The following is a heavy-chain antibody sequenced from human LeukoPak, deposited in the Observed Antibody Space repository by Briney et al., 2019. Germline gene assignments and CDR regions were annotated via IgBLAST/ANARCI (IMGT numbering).Heavy chain of an antibody. Sequence: GGSLRLSCAASGFTFSSYAMSWVRQAPGKGLEWVSAISGSGGSTYYADSVKGRFTISRGNSKNTLYLQMNSLRAEDTAVYYCAKAVHYDSSGYYYGFDYWGQGTLVTVSS. J-gene: IGHJ4*02. CDR1: GFTFSSYA. CDR2: ISGSGGST. D-gene: IGHD3-22*01. V-gene: IGHV3-23*01. CDR3: AKAVHYDSSGYYYGFDY.